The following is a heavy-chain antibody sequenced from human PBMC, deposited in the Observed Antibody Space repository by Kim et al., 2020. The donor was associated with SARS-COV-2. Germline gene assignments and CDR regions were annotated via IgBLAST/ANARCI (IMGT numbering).Heavy chain of an antibody. CDR2: INHSGST. D-gene: IGHD5-18*01. CDR1: GGSFSGYY. V-gene: IGHV4-34*01. J-gene: IGHJ6*02. Sequence: SETLSLTCAVYGGSFSGYYWSWIRQPPGKGLEWIGEINHSGSTNYNPSLKSRVTISVDTSKNQFSLKLSSVTAADTAVYYCARGSMEELWSLYYYYGMDVWGQGTTVTVSS. CDR3: ARGSMEELWSLYYYYGMDV.